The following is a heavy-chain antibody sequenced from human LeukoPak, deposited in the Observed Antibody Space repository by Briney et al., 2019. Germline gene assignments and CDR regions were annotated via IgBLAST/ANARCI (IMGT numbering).Heavy chain of an antibody. D-gene: IGHD5-24*01. CDR1: GFTFSNYA. CDR3: AKGRRDGYNFDFDY. V-gene: IGHV3-23*01. CDR2: ISGSGGST. Sequence: GGSLRLSCAASGFTFSNYAMRWVRQAPGKGLEWVSAISGSGGSTYYADSVKGRFTISRDNSKNTLYLQMNSLRAEDTAVYYCAKGRRDGYNFDFDYWGQGTLVTVSS. J-gene: IGHJ4*02.